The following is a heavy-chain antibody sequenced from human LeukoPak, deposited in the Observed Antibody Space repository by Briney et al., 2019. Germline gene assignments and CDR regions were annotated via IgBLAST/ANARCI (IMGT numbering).Heavy chain of an antibody. Sequence: TGGSLTLSCAASGFTLHDYAMHWLRQAPGKGLEWVALITWNGGSTYYADSVKGRFPISRDNSKISLYLQMNRLRAEDPALYYCAKDMAAYYYASGNIDYWGQGTLVTVSS. D-gene: IGHD3-10*01. CDR1: GFTLHDYA. CDR3: AKDMAAYYYASGNIDY. V-gene: IGHV3-43D*03. CDR2: ITWNGGST. J-gene: IGHJ4*02.